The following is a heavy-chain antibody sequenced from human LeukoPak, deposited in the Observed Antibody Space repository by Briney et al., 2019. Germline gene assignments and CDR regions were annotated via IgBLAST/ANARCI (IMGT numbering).Heavy chain of an antibody. V-gene: IGHV3-21*01. CDR3: ARHPPTIAARPGDAFDI. CDR2: ISSSSSYI. D-gene: IGHD6-6*01. Sequence: GGSLRLSCAASGFTFSSYSMNWVRQAPGKGLEWVSSISSSSSYIYYADSVKGRFTISRDNAKNSLYLQMNSLRTEDTAVYYCARHPPTIAARPGDAFDIWGQGTMVTVSS. CDR1: GFTFSSYS. J-gene: IGHJ3*02.